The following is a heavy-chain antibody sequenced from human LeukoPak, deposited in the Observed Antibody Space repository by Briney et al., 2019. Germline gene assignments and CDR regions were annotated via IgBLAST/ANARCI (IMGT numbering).Heavy chain of an antibody. CDR1: GGSIISGSYF. CDR3: ARTREGAQRVLYYYYGMDV. V-gene: IGHV4-61*02. D-gene: IGHD1-26*01. J-gene: IGHJ6*02. Sequence: SQTLSLTCTVSGGSIISGSYFWSWIRQSAGRGLEWIGRIDSSGNTNYNPSLKSRVTMSLDTSKNQFSLKLSSVTAADTAVYYCARTREGAQRVLYYYYGMDVWGQGTTVTVSS. CDR2: IDSSGNT.